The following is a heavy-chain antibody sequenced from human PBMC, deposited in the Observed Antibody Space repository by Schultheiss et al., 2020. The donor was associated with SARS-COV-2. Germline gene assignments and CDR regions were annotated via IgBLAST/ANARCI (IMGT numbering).Heavy chain of an antibody. D-gene: IGHD1-26*01. CDR1: GGSVTSESDD. Sequence: GSLRLSCAVYGGSVTSESDDWSWIRQPPGKGLEWIGYIYDSGNIKYSSSLKSRVSITVDTSKNQVSLKVRSVTAADTAVYYCAGVVGGATFEAFFGMDVWGQGTTVTVSS. CDR2: IYDSGNI. J-gene: IGHJ6*02. CDR3: AGVVGGATFEAFFGMDV. V-gene: IGHV4-61*01.